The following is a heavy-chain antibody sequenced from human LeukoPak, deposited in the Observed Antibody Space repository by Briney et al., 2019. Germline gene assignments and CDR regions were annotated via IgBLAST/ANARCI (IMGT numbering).Heavy chain of an antibody. CDR2: IGGGGGST. D-gene: IGHD2-15*01. Sequence: GGPLRLSSAASGFTFSSYAMSWVRQAPGKGLEWVSTIGGGGGSTYYADSVRGRFTISRDNSMNTLDLKMNSLRAEDTAVYYCAKGWQAGHYYYNVDVWGKGTTVTVSS. CDR1: GFTFSSYA. CDR3: AKGWQAGHYYYNVDV. J-gene: IGHJ6*03. V-gene: IGHV3-23*01.